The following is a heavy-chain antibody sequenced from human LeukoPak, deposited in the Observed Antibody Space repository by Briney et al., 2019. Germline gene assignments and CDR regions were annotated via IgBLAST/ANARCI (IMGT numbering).Heavy chain of an antibody. CDR3: ARDRGEGWFDP. CDR1: GYSISSGYY. V-gene: IGHV4-38-2*02. Sequence: SETLSLTCTVSGYSISSGYYWGWIRQPPGKGLEWIGSIYHSGSTYYNPSLKSRVTISVDTSKNQFSLKLSSVTAADTAVYYCARDRGEGWFDPWGQGTLVTVSS. CDR2: IYHSGST. J-gene: IGHJ5*02.